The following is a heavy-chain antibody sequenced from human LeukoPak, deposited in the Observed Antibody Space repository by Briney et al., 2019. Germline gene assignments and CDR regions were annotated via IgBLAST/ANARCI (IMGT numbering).Heavy chain of an antibody. CDR2: IYSDGST. V-gene: IGHV3-53*01. CDR3: AREAYSSGWYKDY. CDR1: GFTVSSNY. D-gene: IGHD6-19*01. Sequence: PGGSLRLSCAASGFTVSSNYMSWVRHAPGKGLEGVSVIYSDGSTYYAVSVKGRFTISRDNSKHTLYLQINTLRAEDTAVYYCAREAYSSGWYKDYWGQGTLVTVSS. J-gene: IGHJ4*02.